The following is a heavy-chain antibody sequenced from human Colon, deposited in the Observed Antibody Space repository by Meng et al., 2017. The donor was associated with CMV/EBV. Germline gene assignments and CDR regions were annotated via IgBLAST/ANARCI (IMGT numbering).Heavy chain of an antibody. CDR1: GFTFSNHW. D-gene: IGHD2-15*01. Sequence: GGSLRLSCAASGFTFSNHWMTWVRQAPGKGLEWVATIKEDGSEKYYVDSVKGRFTISRDNAKNSLFLQMNTLRAEDTAVYYCARSHVVPCDAWGQGTLVTVSS. CDR3: ARSHVVPCDA. V-gene: IGHV3-7*01. CDR2: IKEDGSEK. J-gene: IGHJ5*02.